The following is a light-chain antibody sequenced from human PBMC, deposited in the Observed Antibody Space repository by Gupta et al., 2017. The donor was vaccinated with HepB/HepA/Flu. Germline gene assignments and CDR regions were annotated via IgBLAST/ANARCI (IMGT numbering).Light chain of an antibody. V-gene: IGKV3-15*01. CDR3: QQYNNWPPWT. J-gene: IGKJ1*01. CDR2: GAS. Sequence: EIVITQSPATLSVSPGEGVTLSCRASQSISSNLAWYQQKPGQAPRLLIFGASTRATGIPARFSGSGSGTEFTLTISSLQSEDFAVYYCQQYNNWPPWTFGQGTKVDFK. CDR1: QSISSN.